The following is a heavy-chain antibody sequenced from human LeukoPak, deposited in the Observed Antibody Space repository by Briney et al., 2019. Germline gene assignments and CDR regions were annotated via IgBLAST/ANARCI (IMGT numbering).Heavy chain of an antibody. CDR3: ARGNWSGYHYFDY. CDR2: IIPIFGTT. J-gene: IGHJ4*02. Sequence: ASVKVSCKASGGTFSSYAISWVRQAPGQGLEWMGGIIPIFGTTNYAQKFQGRVTITTDESTSTAYMELSSLRSEDTAVYYCARGNWSGYHYFDYWGQGTLVTVSS. CDR1: GGTFSSYA. D-gene: IGHD3-3*01. V-gene: IGHV1-69*05.